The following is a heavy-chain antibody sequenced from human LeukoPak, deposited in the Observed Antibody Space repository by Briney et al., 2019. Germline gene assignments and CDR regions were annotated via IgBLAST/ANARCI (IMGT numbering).Heavy chain of an antibody. V-gene: IGHV1-8*01. D-gene: IGHD2-2*03. Sequence: ASVKVSCKASGYTFTSYDINWVRQATGQGLEWMGWMNPNSGSTGYAQKFQGRVTMTRNTSISTAYMELSSLRSEDTAVYYCARGGYCSSTSCYFNWFDPWGQGTLVTVSS. CDR3: ARGGYCSSTSCYFNWFDP. CDR1: GYTFTSYD. CDR2: MNPNSGST. J-gene: IGHJ5*02.